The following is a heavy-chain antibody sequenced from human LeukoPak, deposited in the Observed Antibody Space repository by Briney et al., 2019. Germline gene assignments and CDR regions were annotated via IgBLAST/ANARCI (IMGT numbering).Heavy chain of an antibody. D-gene: IGHD2-15*01. Sequence: PGGSLRLSCAASGFTFSSYSMSWVRQAPGKGLEWVSYISSTSSTIYYADSVKGRFTISRDNAKNSLYLQMHSLRAEDTAVSYCARSWSYYFDYWGQETLVTVSS. V-gene: IGHV3-48*01. CDR2: ISSTSSTI. CDR3: ARSWSYYFDY. J-gene: IGHJ4*02. CDR1: GFTFSSYS.